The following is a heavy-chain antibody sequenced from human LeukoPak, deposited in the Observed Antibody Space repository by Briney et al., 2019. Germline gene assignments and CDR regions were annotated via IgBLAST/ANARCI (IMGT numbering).Heavy chain of an antibody. V-gene: IGHV3-7*01. CDR3: ARATRDDYGNVHDAFDI. CDR1: GFTFGFYW. CDR2: IKEDGSKT. J-gene: IGHJ3*02. D-gene: IGHD4-11*01. Sequence: QPGGSLRLSCATSGFTFGFYWMNWVRQAPGKGLEWVANIKEDGSKTYYVESVKGRFTISRDNAKNSLYLQMNTLRADDTAVYYCARATRDDYGNVHDAFDIWGQGTMVTVSS.